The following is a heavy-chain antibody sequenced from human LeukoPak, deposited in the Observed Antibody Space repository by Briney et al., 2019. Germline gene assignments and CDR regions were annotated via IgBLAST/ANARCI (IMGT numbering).Heavy chain of an antibody. J-gene: IGHJ5*02. V-gene: IGHV3-23*01. Sequence: GGSLRLSCAASGFTFSTYAMTWVRQAPGKGLEWVSTISSTSGRTYYAGSVRGRFTISRDNSRNTLYLQLNSLRAEDTAVYYCARRTGGHWFDPWGQGTLVTVSS. CDR1: GFTFSTYA. CDR3: ARRTGGHWFDP. CDR2: ISSTSGRT. D-gene: IGHD7-27*01.